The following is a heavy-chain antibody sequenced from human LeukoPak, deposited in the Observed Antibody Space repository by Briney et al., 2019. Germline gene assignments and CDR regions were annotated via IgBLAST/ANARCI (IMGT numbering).Heavy chain of an antibody. D-gene: IGHD3-10*01. CDR2: IYYSGST. J-gene: IGHJ3*02. CDR1: GGSITSNTYF. Sequence: PSETLSLTCIVSGGSITSNTYFWDWIRQTPGKGLEWIGSIYYSGSTYYNPSLKSRVTMSVDTSKNQFSLKLSSVTAADTAVYYCARDPALLWFGGGAFDIWGQGTMVTVSS. CDR3: ARDPALLWFGGGAFDI. V-gene: IGHV4-39*07.